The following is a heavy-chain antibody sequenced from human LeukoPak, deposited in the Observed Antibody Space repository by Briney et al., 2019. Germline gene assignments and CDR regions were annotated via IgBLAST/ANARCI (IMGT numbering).Heavy chain of an antibody. CDR3: AREGGSYPHNWFDP. CDR2: IKQDGSEK. J-gene: IGHJ5*02. D-gene: IGHD1-26*01. V-gene: IGHV3-7*01. Sequence: GGSLRLSCAASGFTSSSYWMSWVRQAPGKGLEWVANIKQDGSEKYYVDSVKGRFTISRDNAMNSLYLQMNSLRAEDTAVYYCAREGGSYPHNWFDPWGQGTLVTVSS. CDR1: GFTSSSYW.